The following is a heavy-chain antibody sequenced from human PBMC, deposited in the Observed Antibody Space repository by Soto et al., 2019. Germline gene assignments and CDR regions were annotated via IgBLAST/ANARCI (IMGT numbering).Heavy chain of an antibody. J-gene: IGHJ4*02. D-gene: IGHD2-21*02. CDR1: GFTFSSYA. V-gene: IGHV3-23*01. Sequence: GGSLRLSCAASGFTFSSYAMSWVRQAPGKGLEWASAISGSGGSTYYADSVKGRFTISRDNSKNTLYLQMNSLRAEDTAVYYCAKDRDCGGDCSPDYWGQGTLVTVSS. CDR3: AKDRDCGGDCSPDY. CDR2: ISGSGGST.